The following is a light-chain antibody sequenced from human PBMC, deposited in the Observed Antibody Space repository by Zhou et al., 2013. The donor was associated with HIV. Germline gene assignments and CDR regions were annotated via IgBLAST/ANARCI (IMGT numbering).Light chain of an antibody. CDR1: QSLLHSNGYNY. J-gene: IGKJ2*04. CDR2: LGS. V-gene: IGKV2-28*01. CDR3: MQALQTPPCS. Sequence: DIVLTQTPLSSLVTLGQPASISCRSSQSLLHSNGYNYLDWYLQKPGQSPQLLIYLGSNRASGVPDRFSGSGSGTDFTLKISRVEAEDVGVYYCMQALQTPPCSFGQGTKLEIK.